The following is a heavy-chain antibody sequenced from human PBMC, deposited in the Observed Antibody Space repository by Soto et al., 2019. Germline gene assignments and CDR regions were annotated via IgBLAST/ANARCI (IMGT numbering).Heavy chain of an antibody. J-gene: IGHJ4*02. D-gene: IGHD3-22*01. V-gene: IGHV3-30*18. CDR1: GFTFSSYG. CDR3: AKETGIMYYYDSSGYSLDY. Sequence: GGSLRLSCAACGFTFSSYGMHWVRQAPGKGLEWVAVISYDGSNKYYADSVKGRFTISRDNSKNTLYLQMNSLRAEDTAVYYCAKETGIMYYYDSSGYSLDYWGQGTLVTVSS. CDR2: ISYDGSNK.